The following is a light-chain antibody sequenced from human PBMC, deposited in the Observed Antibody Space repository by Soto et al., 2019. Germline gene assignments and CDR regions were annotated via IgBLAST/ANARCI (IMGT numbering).Light chain of an antibody. CDR2: GAS. Sequence: EIVMTQSPATLSVSPGERATLSCRASQSVSSNLAWYQQKPGQAPRLLIYGASTRATGIPARFGGSGSGTEFTLTISSLQSEDFAVYYCQQYDDWPPLFGQGTKLEIK. J-gene: IGKJ2*01. CDR1: QSVSSN. V-gene: IGKV3-15*01. CDR3: QQYDDWPPL.